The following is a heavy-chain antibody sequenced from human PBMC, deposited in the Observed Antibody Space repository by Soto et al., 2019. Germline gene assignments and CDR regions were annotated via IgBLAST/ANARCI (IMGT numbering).Heavy chain of an antibody. CDR1: GFTFSDYP. CDR3: ARETPSFDS. V-gene: IGHV3-48*02. CDR2: IRTISSAI. Sequence: GSLRLSCAASGFTFSDYPMNWVRQAPGKGLEWVSSIRTISSAIYFADSVRGRFTISRDNARNSLYLQMTSLRDEDTAVYYCARETPSFDSWGQGTLVTVSS. D-gene: IGHD2-15*01. J-gene: IGHJ4*02.